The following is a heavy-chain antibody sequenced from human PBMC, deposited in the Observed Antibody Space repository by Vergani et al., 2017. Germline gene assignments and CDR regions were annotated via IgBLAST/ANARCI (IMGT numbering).Heavy chain of an antibody. J-gene: IGHJ5*02. D-gene: IGHD4-17*01. CDR3: AHRRGDYGDYGRRGWVDP. CDR1: GFSLSTRGVG. CDR2: IYCDDDT. Sequence: QITLKESGPTLVKPTQTLTLTCTFSGFSLSTRGVGVGWIRQAPGKGPERLALIYCDDDTRYSPSLKSRLTITKDTSKNQVFLTMTNMDPVDTATYYCAHRRGDYGDYGRRGWVDPWGQGTLVTVSS. V-gene: IGHV2-5*02.